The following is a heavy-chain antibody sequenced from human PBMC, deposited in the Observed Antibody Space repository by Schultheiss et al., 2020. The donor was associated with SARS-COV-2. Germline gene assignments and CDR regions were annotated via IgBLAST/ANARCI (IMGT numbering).Heavy chain of an antibody. CDR2: IYYSGST. CDR1: GGSISSYY. CDR3: ARAAPDQLLYGHPRGYYYYMDV. Sequence: SQTLSLTCTVSGGSISSYYWSWIRQPPGKGLEWIGYIYYSGSTNYNPSLKSRVTISVDTSKNQFSLKLSSVTAADTAVYYCARAAPDQLLYGHPRGYYYYMDVWGKGTTVTVSS. J-gene: IGHJ6*03. V-gene: IGHV4-59*01. D-gene: IGHD2-2*02.